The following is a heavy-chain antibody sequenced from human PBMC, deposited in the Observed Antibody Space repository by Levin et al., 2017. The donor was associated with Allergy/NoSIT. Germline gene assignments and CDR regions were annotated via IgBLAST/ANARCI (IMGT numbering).Heavy chain of an antibody. CDR1: GFTFSSYT. V-gene: IGHV3-23*01. Sequence: GGSLRLSCATSGFTFSSYTMNWVRQAPGKGLEWVSIITDSSGTIYYADSVRGRFTISRDNSKSALYLQMNSLRVADTAIYYCAISNALRAFDFWGQGTVVTVSS. J-gene: IGHJ3*01. CDR2: ITDSSGTI. CDR3: AISNALRAFDF. D-gene: IGHD2-8*01.